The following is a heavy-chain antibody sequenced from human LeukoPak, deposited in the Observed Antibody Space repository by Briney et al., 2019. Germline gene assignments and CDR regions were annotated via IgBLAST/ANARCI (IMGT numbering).Heavy chain of an antibody. CDR2: IYTSGST. Sequence: SETLSLTCTVSGGSISSYYWSWIRQPAGKGLEWIGRIYTSGSTNYNPSLKSRVTMSVDTSKNQFSLQLSSVTAADTAVYYCARDRYSSSRTYYYYMDVWGKGTTVTVSS. CDR3: ARDRYSSSRTYYYYMDV. CDR1: GGSISSYY. D-gene: IGHD6-13*01. J-gene: IGHJ6*03. V-gene: IGHV4-4*07.